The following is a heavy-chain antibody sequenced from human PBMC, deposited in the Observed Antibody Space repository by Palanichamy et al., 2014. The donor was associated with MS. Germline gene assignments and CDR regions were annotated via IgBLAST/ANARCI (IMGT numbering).Heavy chain of an antibody. D-gene: IGHD3-10*02. CDR1: GFTFSRYW. CDR3: ATDCFNSICWATAH. J-gene: IGHJ4*02. CDR2: INQDGSGT. Sequence: EVQLAESGGGLVQPGGSLRLSCAVSGFTFSRYWVNWVRQAPGKGLEWVANINQDGSGTFYVDSVKGRFSISRDNAKNSAYLQMNSLRAEDTGIYYCATDCFNSICWATAHWGRGSLVTVSS. V-gene: IGHV3-7*01.